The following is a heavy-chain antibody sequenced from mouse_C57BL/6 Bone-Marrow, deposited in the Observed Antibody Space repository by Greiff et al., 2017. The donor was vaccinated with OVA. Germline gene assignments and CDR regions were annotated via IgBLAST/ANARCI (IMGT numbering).Heavy chain of an antibody. D-gene: IGHD1-1*01. V-gene: IGHV1-74*01. J-gene: IGHJ3*01. CDR1: GYTFTSYW. Sequence: QVQLKQPGAELVKPGASVKVSCKASGYTFTSYWMHWVKQRPGQGLEWIGRIHPSDSDTNYNQKFKGKATLTVDKSSSTAYMQLSSLTSEDSAVYYCAIGLLRSAWFAYWGQGTLVTVSA. CDR2: IHPSDSDT. CDR3: AIGLLRSAWFAY.